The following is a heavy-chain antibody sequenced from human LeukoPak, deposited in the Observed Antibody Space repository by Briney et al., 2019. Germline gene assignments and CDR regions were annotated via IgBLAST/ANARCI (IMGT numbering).Heavy chain of an antibody. V-gene: IGHV4-4*02. CDR2: IYHSGST. D-gene: IGHD1-26*01. CDR1: GGSISSSNW. Sequence: PSETLSLTCAVSGGSISSSNWWSWVRQPPGKGLEWIGEIYHSGSTNYNPSLKSRVTISVDKSKNQLSLKLSSVTAADTAVYYCARDQSGSYSYYYYGMDVWGQGTTVSVSS. J-gene: IGHJ6*02. CDR3: ARDQSGSYSYYYYGMDV.